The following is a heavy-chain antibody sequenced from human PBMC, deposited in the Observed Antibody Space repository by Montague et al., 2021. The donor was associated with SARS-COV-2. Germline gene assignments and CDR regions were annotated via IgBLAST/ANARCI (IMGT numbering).Heavy chain of an antibody. Sequence: CAISGDSVSSTSASWSWIRQSPSRGLEWLGRTYYRSKWYNDYAVSVRSRITISPDTSKNQFSLQLNSVTPEDTAVYYCTQERGPGRTTWHYFDYWGQGTLVTVSS. CDR1: GDSVSSTSAS. CDR2: TYYRSKWYN. J-gene: IGHJ4*02. D-gene: IGHD1-14*01. V-gene: IGHV6-1*01. CDR3: TQERGPGRTTWHYFDY.